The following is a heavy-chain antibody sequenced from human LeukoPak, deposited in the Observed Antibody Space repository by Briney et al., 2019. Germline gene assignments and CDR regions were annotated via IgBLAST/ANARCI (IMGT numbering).Heavy chain of an antibody. J-gene: IGHJ4*02. D-gene: IGHD3-9*01. CDR3: ARTYVDILTDSMVYYFDY. CDR1: GLTFDDCA. Sequence: GGSLTLSCAASGLTFDDCAKHWVRHAPEKGLEWVSVISWYSGSIGYDDSVMGRFAISRVNAKNSLYLQMNSLRAEDTALYYCARTYVDILTDSMVYYFDYWGQGTLVTVSS. CDR2: ISWYSGSI. V-gene: IGHV3-9*01.